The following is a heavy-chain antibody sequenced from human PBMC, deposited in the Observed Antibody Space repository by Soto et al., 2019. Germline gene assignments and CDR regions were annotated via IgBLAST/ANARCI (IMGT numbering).Heavy chain of an antibody. Sequence: SETLSPTGAISGASIRRGVYSWGGIRPPPGKGLEWIGYIYHSGSTYYNPSLKSRVTISVDRSKNQFSLKLSSVTAADTAVYYCARWLDYYDSSGFSMQGYFDYWGQGTLVTVSS. CDR2: IYHSGST. CDR1: GASIRRGVYS. V-gene: IGHV4-30-2*01. D-gene: IGHD3-22*01. CDR3: ARWLDYYDSSGFSMQGYFDY. J-gene: IGHJ4*02.